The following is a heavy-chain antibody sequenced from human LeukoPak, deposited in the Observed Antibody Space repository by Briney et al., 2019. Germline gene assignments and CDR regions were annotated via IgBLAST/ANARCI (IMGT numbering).Heavy chain of an antibody. CDR2: IYYGGSS. V-gene: IGHV4-39*01. J-gene: IGHJ4*02. D-gene: IGHD1-26*01. CDR3: ARHRSGTYYRFDY. Sequence: SETLSLTCTVSGDSIGSSSYFWDWIRQPPGKGLEWIGSIYYGGSSYYNPSLKSRVTISVDTSKNQFSLKLSSVTAADTAVYYCARHRSGTYYRFDYWGQGTLVTVSS. CDR1: GDSIGSSSYF.